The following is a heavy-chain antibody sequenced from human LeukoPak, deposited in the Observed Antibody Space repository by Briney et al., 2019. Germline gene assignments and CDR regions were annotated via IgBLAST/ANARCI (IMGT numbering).Heavy chain of an antibody. CDR2: IYYSGST. D-gene: IGHD3-22*01. Sequence: SETLSLTCTVSGGSISPYYWSWIRQPPGKGLEWIGYIYYSGSTNYNPSLKSRVTISLDTSKNQFSLKLSSVTAADTAVYYCARDTRGYNYDSSDAFDIWGQGTMVTVSS. CDR3: ARDTRGYNYDSSDAFDI. CDR1: GGSISPYY. J-gene: IGHJ3*02. V-gene: IGHV4-59*01.